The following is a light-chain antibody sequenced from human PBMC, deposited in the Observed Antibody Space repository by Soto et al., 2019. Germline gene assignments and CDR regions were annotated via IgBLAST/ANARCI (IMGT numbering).Light chain of an antibody. CDR3: QQRRSWPLT. CDR1: QSISSY. CDR2: DGS. Sequence: EIVLTQSPATLSLSPGERATLSCRASQSISSYLAWYQQKPGQAPRLLIYDGSNRATGIPVRFSGSGSETDFTLTISSLEPEDFASYYCQQRRSWPLTFGGGTKVDIK. V-gene: IGKV3-11*01. J-gene: IGKJ4*01.